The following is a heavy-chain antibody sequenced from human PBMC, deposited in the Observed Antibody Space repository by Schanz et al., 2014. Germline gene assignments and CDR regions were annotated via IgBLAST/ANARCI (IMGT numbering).Heavy chain of an antibody. V-gene: IGHV1-2*02. CDR2: INPNSGGT. Sequence: QVQLVQSGGEVKTPGASVKVSCKASGYTFTGYYMHWVRQAPGQGLEWMGWINPNSGGTNYAQKFQGRVTMTRDTPISTASMELSRLRSDDTTVYYCARAGQDFEYSSLSPIWYSDLWGRGTLVTVSS. CDR1: GYTFTGYY. CDR3: ARAGQDFEYSSLSPIWYSDL. D-gene: IGHD6-6*01. J-gene: IGHJ2*01.